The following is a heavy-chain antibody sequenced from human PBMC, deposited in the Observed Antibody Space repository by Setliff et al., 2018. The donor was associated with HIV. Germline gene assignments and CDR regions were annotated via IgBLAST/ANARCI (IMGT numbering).Heavy chain of an antibody. V-gene: IGHV3-30*02. CDR2: IRYDGSNK. CDR3: TTDLGSGRFSWNNN. CDR1: GFTFSSYG. D-gene: IGHD1-26*01. J-gene: IGHJ4*02. Sequence: GGSLRLSCAASGFTFSSYGMHWVRQAPGKGLEWVAFIRYDGSNKYYADSVKGRFTISRDNSKNTLYLQMNSLKTEDTAIYYCTTDLGSGRFSWNNNWGQGTLVTVSS.